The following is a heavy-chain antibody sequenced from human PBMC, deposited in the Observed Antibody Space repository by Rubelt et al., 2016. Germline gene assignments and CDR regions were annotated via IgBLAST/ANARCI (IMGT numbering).Heavy chain of an antibody. D-gene: IGHD5-24*01. CDR3: SRGLETINGY. J-gene: IGHJ4*02. V-gene: IGHV1-18*01. CDR2: ISTFNGNT. Sequence: QVQLVQSGAEAKKPGSSVKVSCKASGYTFITYGISWVRQAPGQGLEWMGWISTFNGNTKYEQKHQGRVTMTTDTSTATADMELTNLRSDDTAVYYCSRGLETINGYWGQGTLVTVSS. CDR1: GYTFITYG.